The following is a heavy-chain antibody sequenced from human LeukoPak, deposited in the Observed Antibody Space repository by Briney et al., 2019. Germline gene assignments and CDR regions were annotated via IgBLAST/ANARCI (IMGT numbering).Heavy chain of an antibody. CDR1: GGAISTYY. CDR3: ARGFYGSGSAGAFDI. Sequence: SETLSLTCTVSGGAISTYYWSWIRQTPGMGLEWIGYIYYTGSTNYNPSLKSRVTISVDTSKNQFSLKLSSVTAADTAVYYCARGFYGSGSAGAFDIWGQGTMVTVSS. CDR2: IYYTGST. J-gene: IGHJ3*02. D-gene: IGHD3-10*01. V-gene: IGHV4-59*12.